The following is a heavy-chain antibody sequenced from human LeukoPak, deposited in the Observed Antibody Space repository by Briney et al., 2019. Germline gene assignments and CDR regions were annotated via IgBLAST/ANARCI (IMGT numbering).Heavy chain of an antibody. CDR3: ARAPPDIVVVPAARYYYYYMDV. V-gene: IGHV3-7*01. D-gene: IGHD2-2*01. Sequence: GGSLRLSCAASGFTFSNYWMSWVRQAPGKGLEWVSNIKQDASEKYYVDSVKGRFTISRDNAKNSLYLQMNSLRAEDTAVYYCARAPPDIVVVPAARYYYYYMDVWGKGTTVTVSS. CDR1: GFTFSNYW. CDR2: IKQDASEK. J-gene: IGHJ6*03.